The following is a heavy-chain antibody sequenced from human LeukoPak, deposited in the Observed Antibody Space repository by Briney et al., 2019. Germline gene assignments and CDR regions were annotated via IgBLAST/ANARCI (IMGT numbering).Heavy chain of an antibody. Sequence: VASVKVSCKASGGTFSSYAISWVRQAHGQGLEWMGRIIPILGIANYAQKFQGRVTITADKSTSTAYMELSSLRSEDTAVYYCARDGDDSSGYYQFYFDYWGQGTLVTVSS. CDR1: GGTFSSYA. J-gene: IGHJ4*02. D-gene: IGHD3-22*01. CDR3: ARDGDDSSGYYQFYFDY. CDR2: IIPILGIA. V-gene: IGHV1-69*04.